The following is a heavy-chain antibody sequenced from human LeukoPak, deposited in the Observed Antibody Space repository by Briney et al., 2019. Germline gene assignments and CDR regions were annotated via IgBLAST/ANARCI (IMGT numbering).Heavy chain of an antibody. Sequence: GGSLRLSCAASGFTFSDYTMNWVRQAPGKGLEWVSSISSNGFYIYYADSVRDRFTISRDNAKNSLYLQMNSLRAEDTAVYYCAKGTVVPAAIDYWGQGTLVTVSS. D-gene: IGHD2-2*01. CDR3: AKGTVVPAAIDY. CDR1: GFTFSDYT. J-gene: IGHJ4*02. CDR2: ISSNGFYI. V-gene: IGHV3-21*04.